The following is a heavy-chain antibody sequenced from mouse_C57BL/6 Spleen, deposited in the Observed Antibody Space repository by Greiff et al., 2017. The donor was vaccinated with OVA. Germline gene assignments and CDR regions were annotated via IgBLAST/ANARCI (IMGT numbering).Heavy chain of an antibody. CDR3: ARDRETAQATDWFAY. J-gene: IGHJ3*01. D-gene: IGHD3-2*02. V-gene: IGHV5-4*01. CDR1: GFTFSSYA. Sequence: EVQRVESGGGLVKPGGSLKLSCAASGFTFSSYAMSWVRQTPEKRLEWVATISDGGSYTYYPDNVKGRFTISRDNAKNNPYLQLSHLKSEDTAMYYCARDRETAQATDWFAYWGQGTLVTVSA. CDR2: ISDGGSYT.